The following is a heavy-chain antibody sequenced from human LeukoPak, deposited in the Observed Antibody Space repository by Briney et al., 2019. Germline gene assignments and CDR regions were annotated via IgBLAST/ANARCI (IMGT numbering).Heavy chain of an antibody. CDR2: ISSNGGST. Sequence: GGSLRLSCSASGFTFSSYAMHWVRQAPGKGLEYVSAISSNGGSTYYADSVKGRFTISRDNSKNTLYLQMSSLRAEDTAVYYCVIDHYYGSGSYYNGYWFDPWGQGTLVTVSS. D-gene: IGHD3-10*01. V-gene: IGHV3-64D*06. J-gene: IGHJ5*02. CDR3: VIDHYYGSGSYYNGYWFDP. CDR1: GFTFSSYA.